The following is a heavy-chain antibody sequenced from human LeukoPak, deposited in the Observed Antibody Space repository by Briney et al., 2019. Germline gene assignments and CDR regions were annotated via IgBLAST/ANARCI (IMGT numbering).Heavy chain of an antibody. D-gene: IGHD4-17*01. V-gene: IGHV1-2*02. CDR2: LNPNSGGT. CDR1: GYTFTGYY. J-gene: IGHJ4*02. Sequence: ASVKVSCKASGYTFTGYYMHWVPHAPGQGLEWMGWLNPNSGGTNYAQKFQARVTMTRDTSITTAYMELSSLGSDDTAVYYGARAYGNNPHYDCWGQGTLVTVSS. CDR3: ARAYGNNPHYDC.